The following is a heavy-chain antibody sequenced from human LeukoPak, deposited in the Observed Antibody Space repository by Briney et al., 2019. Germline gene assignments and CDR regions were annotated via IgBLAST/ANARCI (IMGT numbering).Heavy chain of an antibody. D-gene: IGHD5-18*01. CDR2: ISSSSSYI. Sequence: GGSLRLSCAASGFTFSSYSMNWVRQAPGKGLEWVSSISSSSSYIYYADSAKGRFTISRDNAKNSLYLQMNSLRAEDTAVYYCARARGYSYGIDYWGQGTLVTVSS. V-gene: IGHV3-21*01. CDR3: ARARGYSYGIDY. J-gene: IGHJ4*02. CDR1: GFTFSSYS.